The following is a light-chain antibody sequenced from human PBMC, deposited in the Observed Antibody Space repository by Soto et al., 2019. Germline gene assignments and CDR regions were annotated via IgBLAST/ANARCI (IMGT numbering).Light chain of an antibody. CDR1: GSDIGTYNF. CDR3: CSYAGAGTDNYV. J-gene: IGLJ1*01. CDR2: DDI. V-gene: IGLV2-23*01. Sequence: QSVLSQPASVSGSPGQSVTISCSVTGSDIGTYNFVSWYQQHPGKAPQFIIYDDIKRPSGVSNRFSGSKSGNTASLTISGLQAEDEADYYCCSYAGAGTDNYVFGSGTKVTVL.